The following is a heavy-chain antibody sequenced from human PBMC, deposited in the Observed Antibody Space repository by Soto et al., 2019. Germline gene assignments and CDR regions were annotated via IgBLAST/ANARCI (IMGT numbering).Heavy chain of an antibody. CDR3: AKRAHYYDSSGYYHDAFDI. D-gene: IGHD3-22*01. J-gene: IGHJ3*02. CDR2: ISVIGGST. CDR1: GFTFSSYA. Sequence: PGGSLRLSCAASGFTFSSYAMSWVRQAPGKGLEWVSAISVIGGSTYYADSVKGRFTISRDNSKNTLYLQMNSLRADDTAIYYCAKRAHYYDSSGYYHDAFDIWGQGTMVTVSS. V-gene: IGHV3-23*01.